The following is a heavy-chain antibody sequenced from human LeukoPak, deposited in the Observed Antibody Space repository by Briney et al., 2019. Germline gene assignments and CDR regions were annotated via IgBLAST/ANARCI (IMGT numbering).Heavy chain of an antibody. Sequence: SETLSLTCTVSGGSFNSYYWSWIRQPPGKGLEWIGYIYYSGSTNYNPSLKSRVTISIDMSKNQFSLKLRSVTAADTAVYYCARGPTKNYFDYWGQGTLVTVSS. CDR2: IYYSGST. J-gene: IGHJ4*02. V-gene: IGHV4-59*01. CDR3: ARGPTKNYFDY. CDR1: GGSFNSYY.